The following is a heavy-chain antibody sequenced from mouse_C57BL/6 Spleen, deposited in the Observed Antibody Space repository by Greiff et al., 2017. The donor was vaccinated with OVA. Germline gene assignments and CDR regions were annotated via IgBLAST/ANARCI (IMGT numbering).Heavy chain of an antibody. J-gene: IGHJ3*01. CDR2: IYPRDGST. Sequence: VQLVESDAELVKPGASVKISCKVSGYTFTDHTIHWMKQRPEQGLEWIGYIYPRDGSTKYNEKFKGKATLTADKSSSTAYMQLNSLTSEDSAVYFCASDYYGYDGGFAYWGQGTLVTVSA. CDR3: ASDYYGYDGGFAY. CDR1: GYTFTDHT. V-gene: IGHV1-78*01. D-gene: IGHD2-2*01.